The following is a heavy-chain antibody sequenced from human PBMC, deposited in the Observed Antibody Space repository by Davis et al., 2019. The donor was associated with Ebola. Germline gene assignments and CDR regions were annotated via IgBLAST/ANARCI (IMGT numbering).Heavy chain of an antibody. D-gene: IGHD2-15*01. Sequence: QTLSLTCAVSGGSISSNYWWTWVRQHPGKGLEWIGYIYYSGSTYYNPSLKSRVTISVDTSKNQFSLKLSSVTAADTAVYYCARERYCSGGSCRGAWFDPWGQGTLVTVSS. CDR3: ARERYCSGGSCRGAWFDP. V-gene: IGHV4-31*02. CDR1: GGSISSNYW. J-gene: IGHJ5*02. CDR2: IYYSGST.